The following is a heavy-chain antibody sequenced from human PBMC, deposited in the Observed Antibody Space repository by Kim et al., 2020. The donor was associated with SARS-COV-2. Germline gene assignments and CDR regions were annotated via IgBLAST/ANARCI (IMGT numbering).Heavy chain of an antibody. CDR1: GYTFTGYY. J-gene: IGHJ5*02. CDR3: VREDREAAAASGWFDP. CDR2: INPNSGGT. D-gene: IGHD6-25*01. Sequence: ASVKVSCKASGYTFTGYYMHWVRQAPGQGLEWMGWINPNSGGTNYAQKFQGRATMTRDTFISTAYMELSRLRSDDTAVYYCVREDREAAAASGWFDPWGQGTLVTVSS. V-gene: IGHV1-2*02.